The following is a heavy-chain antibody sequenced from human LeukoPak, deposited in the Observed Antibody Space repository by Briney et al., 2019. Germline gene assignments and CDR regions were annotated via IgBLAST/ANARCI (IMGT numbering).Heavy chain of an antibody. V-gene: IGHV1-18*01. D-gene: IGHD3-22*01. Sequence: ASVKVSCKASGYTFTSYGISRVRQAPGQGLEWMGWISAYNGNTNYAQKLQGRVTMTTDTSTSTAYMELRSLRSDDTAVYYCARVRYYDSSGPDSYYYYYMDVWGKGTTVTISS. CDR1: GYTFTSYG. CDR3: ARVRYYDSSGPDSYYYYYMDV. J-gene: IGHJ6*03. CDR2: ISAYNGNT.